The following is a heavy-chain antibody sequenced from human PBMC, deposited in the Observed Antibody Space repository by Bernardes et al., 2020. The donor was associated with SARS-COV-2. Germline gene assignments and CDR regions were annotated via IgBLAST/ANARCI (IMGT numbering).Heavy chain of an antibody. V-gene: IGHV4-4*02. CDR3: ARDWGGGSYST. Sequence: SETLSLTCAVSGGSIITGDWWSCVRQPPGKGLEWIGETYHSGNTNYNPSLKSRVIISVDRSSNQFSLRLSSVTAADTAVYYCARDWGGGSYSTWGQGTLVTVSS. CDR2: TYHSGNT. D-gene: IGHD1-26*01. J-gene: IGHJ5*02. CDR1: GGSIITGDW.